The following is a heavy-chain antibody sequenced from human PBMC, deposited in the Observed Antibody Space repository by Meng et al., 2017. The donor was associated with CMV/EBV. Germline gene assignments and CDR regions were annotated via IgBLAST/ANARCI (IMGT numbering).Heavy chain of an antibody. Sequence: ASVKVSCKASGYTFTGYDINWVRQATGQGLEWMGWINPNSGNTGYAQKFQGRVTMTRNTSITTAYMELSSLRSEDTAVYYCARGRGRFWSGELDYWGQGTLVTVSS. CDR1: GYTFTGYD. CDR2: INPNSGNT. V-gene: IGHV1-8*01. J-gene: IGHJ4*02. D-gene: IGHD3-3*01. CDR3: ARGRGRFWSGELDY.